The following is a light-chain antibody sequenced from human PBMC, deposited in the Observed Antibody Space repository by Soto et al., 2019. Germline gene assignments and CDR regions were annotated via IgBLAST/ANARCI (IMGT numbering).Light chain of an antibody. CDR3: QSYDSSLSGSV. Sequence: QSVLTQPPSVSGAPGQRVTISCTGSSSNIGALYDVHWYQQLPGTAPKLLIYGNTNRPSEVPDRFSASKSATSASLAITGLQAEDEADYYCQSYDSSLSGSVFGPGTKVTVL. CDR2: GNT. V-gene: IGLV1-40*01. CDR1: SSNIGALYD. J-gene: IGLJ1*01.